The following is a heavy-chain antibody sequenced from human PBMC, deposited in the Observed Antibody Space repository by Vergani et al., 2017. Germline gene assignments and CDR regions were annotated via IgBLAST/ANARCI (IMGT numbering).Heavy chain of an antibody. J-gene: IGHJ1*01. CDR3: AKDPPNIIVVVAPRYFQH. CDR1: GFTFSDYY. CDR2: ISGSGGST. V-gene: IGHV3-23*04. Sequence: VQLVESGGGLVKPGGSLRLSCAASGFTFSDYYMSWIRQAPGKGLGWVSAISGSGGSTYYADSVKGRFTISRDNSKNTLYLQMTSLRAEDTAVYYCAKDPPNIIVVVAPRYFQHWGQGTLVTVSS. D-gene: IGHD2-15*01.